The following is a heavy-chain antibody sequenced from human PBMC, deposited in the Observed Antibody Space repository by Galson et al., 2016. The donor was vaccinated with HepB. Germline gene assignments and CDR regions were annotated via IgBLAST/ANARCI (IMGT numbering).Heavy chain of an antibody. CDR3: TRGGADGKAFDL. V-gene: IGHV3-49*03. D-gene: IGHD4-23*01. CDR2: IRSKAYGGTT. J-gene: IGHJ3*01. CDR1: GFTFDDYA. Sequence: SLRLSCAASGFTFDDYAMTWFRQAPGQGLEWVGMIRSKAYGGTTEYAAFVKGTFSISRDDSKSIAYLQMNSLKTEDTAVYYCTRGGADGKAFDLWGQGTMVSVSS.